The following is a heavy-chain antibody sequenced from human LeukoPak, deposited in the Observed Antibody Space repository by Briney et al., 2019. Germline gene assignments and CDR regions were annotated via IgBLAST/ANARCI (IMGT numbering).Heavy chain of an antibody. CDR2: IRSKTNNYAT. Sequence: GGSLRLSCAASGFTFSSYAMHWVRQASGKGLEWVGRIRSKTNNYATAYAASVKGRFTISRDDSKNTAYLQMNSLKTEDTAVYYCTGGDRRDGYNLGDYWGQGTLVTVSS. V-gene: IGHV3-73*01. CDR1: GFTFSSYA. D-gene: IGHD5-24*01. J-gene: IGHJ4*02. CDR3: TGGDRRDGYNLGDY.